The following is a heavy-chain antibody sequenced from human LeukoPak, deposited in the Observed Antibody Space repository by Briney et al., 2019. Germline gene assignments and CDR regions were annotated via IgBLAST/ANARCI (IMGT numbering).Heavy chain of an antibody. Sequence: GGSLRLSCAASGFTVSSSYMTWVRQAPGKGLEWVSVIYPAGNTYYADSVKGRFTISRDNSKNTLYLQMNSLRAEDTAVYYCARDLGGYSFDYWGQGTLVTVSS. V-gene: IGHV3-53*01. D-gene: IGHD4-23*01. CDR3: ARDLGGYSFDY. CDR1: GFTVSSSY. CDR2: IYPAGNT. J-gene: IGHJ4*02.